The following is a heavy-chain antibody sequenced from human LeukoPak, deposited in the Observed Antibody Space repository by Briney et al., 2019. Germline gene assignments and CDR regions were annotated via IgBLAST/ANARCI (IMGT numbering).Heavy chain of an antibody. CDR1: GYTFTGYY. CDR2: INPNSGGT. Sequence: ASVKVSCKASGYTFTGYYMHWVRQAPGQGLEWMGWINPNSGGTNYAQKFQGRVTMTRDTSISTAYMELSRLRSDDTAVYYCAMCLSGYYLGFDYWGQGTLVTVSS. CDR3: AMCLSGYYLGFDY. D-gene: IGHD3-3*01. J-gene: IGHJ4*02. V-gene: IGHV1-2*02.